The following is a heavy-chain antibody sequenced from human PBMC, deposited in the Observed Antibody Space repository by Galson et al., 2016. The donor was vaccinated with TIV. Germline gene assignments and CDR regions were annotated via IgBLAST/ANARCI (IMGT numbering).Heavy chain of an antibody. CDR3: VRGGPFSGYAEIRWFTDHFDY. CDR1: GGFFSDYY. D-gene: IGHD6-25*01. V-gene: IGHV4-34*01. J-gene: IGHJ4*02. Sequence: ETLSLTCGVSGGFFSDYYWSWIRQSPEKGLEWIGEITHSGSTHCNPSLKTRLTISVDVAKSQFFLELKSVTAADTAIYYCVRGGPFSGYAEIRWFTDHFDYWSQGSLVTVSS. CDR2: ITHSGST.